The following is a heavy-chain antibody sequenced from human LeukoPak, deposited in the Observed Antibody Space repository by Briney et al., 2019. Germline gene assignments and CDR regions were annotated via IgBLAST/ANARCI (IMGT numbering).Heavy chain of an antibody. CDR1: GFTFSSYW. D-gene: IGHD2-15*01. J-gene: IGHJ5*02. CDR2: IKQDGSEK. CDR3: ARDPYGGSPKYNWFDP. Sequence: GGSLRLSCAPSGFTFSSYWMSWVRQAPGKGLEWVANIKQDGSEKYYVDSVKGRFTISRDNAKNSLYLQMNSLRAEDTAVYYCARDPYGGSPKYNWFDPWGQGTLVTVSS. V-gene: IGHV3-7*01.